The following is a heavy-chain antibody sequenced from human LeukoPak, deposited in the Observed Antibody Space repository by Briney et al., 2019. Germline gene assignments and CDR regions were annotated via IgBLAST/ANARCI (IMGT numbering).Heavy chain of an antibody. D-gene: IGHD2-2*01. J-gene: IGHJ3*02. V-gene: IGHV4-59*08. CDR2: ISYSGST. CDR3: ARSYCSTSCYRSAFDI. Sequence: SETLSLTCTVSGGSISSYYWSWIRQPPGKAPEWIGYISYSGSTNYNPSLKSRVTISVDTSKNQFSLKLSSVTAADTAVYYCARSYCSTSCYRSAFDIWGQGTMVTVSS. CDR1: GGSISSYY.